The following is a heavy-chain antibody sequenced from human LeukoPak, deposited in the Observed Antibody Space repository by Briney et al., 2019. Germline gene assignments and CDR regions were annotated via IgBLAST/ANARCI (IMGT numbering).Heavy chain of an antibody. CDR1: GGSISSYY. Sequence: PSETLSLTCTVSGGSISSYYWSWIRQPPGKGLEWIGYIYYSGSTNYNPSLKSRVTISVDTSKNQFSLKLTSVTAADTAVYYCAKDTLLNWYFDLWGRGTLVTVSS. D-gene: IGHD1-26*01. J-gene: IGHJ2*01. CDR3: AKDTLLNWYFDL. V-gene: IGHV4-59*08. CDR2: IYYSGST.